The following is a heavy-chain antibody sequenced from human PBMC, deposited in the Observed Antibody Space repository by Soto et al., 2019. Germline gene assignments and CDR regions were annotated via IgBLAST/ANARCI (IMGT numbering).Heavy chain of an antibody. CDR2: INSDGSST. Sequence: GGSLRLSCAASGFTFSSYWMHWVRQAPGKGLVWVSRINSDGSSTSYADSVKGRFTISRDNAKNTLYLQMNSLRAEDTAVYYCAREFLLRGPAYYNCIDLWDQATTV. D-gene: IGHD1-26*01. V-gene: IGHV3-74*01. J-gene: IGHJ6*02. CDR3: AREFLLRGPAYYNCIDL. CDR1: GFTFSSYW.